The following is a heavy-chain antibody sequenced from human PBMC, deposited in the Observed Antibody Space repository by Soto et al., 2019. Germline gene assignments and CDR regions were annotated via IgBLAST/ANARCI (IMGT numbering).Heavy chain of an antibody. J-gene: IGHJ4*01. V-gene: IGHV1-46*01. CDR1: GYTFSDCR. D-gene: IGHD1-1*01. Sequence: ASVKVSCKASGYTFSDCRMHWVRQAPGQGLEWMGIINPSGGATTYAQKFQGRVTMTRDTSTSTVYMDLSSLSSEDTAGDYCAINGPRSWNHYWG. CDR2: INPSGGAT. CDR3: AINGPRSWNHY.